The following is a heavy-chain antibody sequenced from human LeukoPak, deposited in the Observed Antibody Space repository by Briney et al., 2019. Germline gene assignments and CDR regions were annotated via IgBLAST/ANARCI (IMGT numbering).Heavy chain of an antibody. CDR2: INPNSGVT. Sequence: EASVKVSCKASGYTFTAYYMHWVRQAPGQGLERMGWINPNSGVTNYAQKFQGRLTMTTDTSISTAYMELSRLTSDDTAVYYCARDQRDSTTSYTWFDPWGQGTLVIVFS. J-gene: IGHJ5*02. V-gene: IGHV1-2*02. CDR3: ARDQRDSTTSYTWFDP. D-gene: IGHD1-1*01. CDR1: GYTFTAYY.